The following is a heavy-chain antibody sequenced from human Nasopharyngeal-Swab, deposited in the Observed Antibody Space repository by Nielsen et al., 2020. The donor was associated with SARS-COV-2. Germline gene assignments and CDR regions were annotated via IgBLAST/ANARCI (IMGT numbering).Heavy chain of an antibody. CDR3: ATGDPTTYWYFDL. J-gene: IGHJ2*01. CDR1: GYALTELS. CDR2: FDPEDGET. D-gene: IGHD4-17*01. Sequence: ASVKVSCKVSGYALTELSMHWVRQAPGKGLEWMGGFDPEDGETIYAQKFQGRVTMTEDTSTDTAYMELSSLRSEDTAVYYCATGDPTTYWYFDLWGRGTLVTVSS. V-gene: IGHV1-24*01.